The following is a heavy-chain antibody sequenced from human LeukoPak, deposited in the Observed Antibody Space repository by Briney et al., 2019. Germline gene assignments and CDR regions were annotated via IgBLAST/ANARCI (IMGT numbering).Heavy chain of an antibody. CDR1: GGSFSGYY. D-gene: IGHD4-23*01. V-gene: IGHV4-34*01. J-gene: IGHJ4*02. CDR3: AGGFESVVRAFDY. CDR2: INHSGST. Sequence: SETLSLTCAVYGGSFSGYYWSWIRQPPGEGLEWIGEINHSGSTNYNPSLKSRVTISVDTSKNQFSLKLSSVTAADTAVYYCAGGFESVVRAFDYWGQGTLVTVSS.